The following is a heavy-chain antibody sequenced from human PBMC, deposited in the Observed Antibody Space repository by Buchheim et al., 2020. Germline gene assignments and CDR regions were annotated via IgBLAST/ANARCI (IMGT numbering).Heavy chain of an antibody. CDR2: ISSSSSYI. J-gene: IGHJ6*02. V-gene: IGHV3-21*01. D-gene: IGHD3-10*01. Sequence: EVQLMESGGGLVKPGGSLRLSCAASGFTFSSYSMNWVRQAPGKGLEWVSSISSSSSYIYYADSVKGRFTISRDNAKNSLYLQMNSLRAEDTAVYYCARESGLLWFGELFSYYYGMDVWGQGTT. CDR1: GFTFSSYS. CDR3: ARESGLLWFGELFSYYYGMDV.